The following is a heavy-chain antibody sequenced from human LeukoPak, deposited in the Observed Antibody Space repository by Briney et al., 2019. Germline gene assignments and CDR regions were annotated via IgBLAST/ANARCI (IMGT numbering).Heavy chain of an antibody. J-gene: IGHJ4*02. V-gene: IGHV4-34*01. CDR3: TRMTTGHDY. D-gene: IGHD1-14*01. CDR1: GVSFNDYY. CDR2: INHSGYT. Sequence: SETLSLTCAVSGVSFNDYYWIGLRQSPGKGLEWIGEINHSGYTNDSPSLKSRVTISIDTSRKQFSLNLRSVPVADTAVYYCTRMTTGHDYWGQGTLVTVSS.